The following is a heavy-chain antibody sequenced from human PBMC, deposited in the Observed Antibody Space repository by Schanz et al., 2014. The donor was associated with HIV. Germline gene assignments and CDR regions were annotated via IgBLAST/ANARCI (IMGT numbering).Heavy chain of an antibody. CDR2: INTASGGT. V-gene: IGHV1-18*01. D-gene: IGHD2-2*01. J-gene: IGHJ3*01. CDR3: ARMSPSSTSYGDAFDV. Sequence: QVQLVQSGAEVKKPGASVKVSCKASGYTFTSYGINWVRQAPGQGLEWMGWINTASGGTETAHQFQDRLTLTTQTSTSTAYMELSSLRSDDTAVYYCARMSPSSTSYGDAFDVWGQGTMITVSS. CDR1: GYTFTSYG.